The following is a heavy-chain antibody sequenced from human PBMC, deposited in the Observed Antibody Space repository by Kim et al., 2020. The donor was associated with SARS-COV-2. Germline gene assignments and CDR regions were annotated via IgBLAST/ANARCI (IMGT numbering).Heavy chain of an antibody. J-gene: IGHJ4*02. D-gene: IGHD3-9*01. CDR3: ATRNYDMLTGAFDS. V-gene: IGHV1-69*01. Sequence: YRREFQDRFTISVDESTSTVFMELSSLTSEDTAVYFCATRNYDMLTGAFDSWGQGTLVTVSS.